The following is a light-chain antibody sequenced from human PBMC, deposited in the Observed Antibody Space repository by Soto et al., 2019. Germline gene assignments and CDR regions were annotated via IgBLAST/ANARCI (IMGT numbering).Light chain of an antibody. CDR1: SSDVGGYNY. Sequence: QSALTQPASVSGSPGQSITISCTGTSSDVGGYNYVSWYQHHPGKAPELLIYDVSSRPSGVSDRFSGSKSGNTASLTISGLQAEDEADYYCSSYTSSRGYVFGTGTKVTVL. CDR3: SSYTSSRGYV. CDR2: DVS. J-gene: IGLJ1*01. V-gene: IGLV2-14*03.